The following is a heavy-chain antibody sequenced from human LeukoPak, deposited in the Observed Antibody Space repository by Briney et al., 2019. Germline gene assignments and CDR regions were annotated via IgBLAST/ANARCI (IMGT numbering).Heavy chain of an antibody. Sequence: PGGSLRLSCAASGFTFDDYAMHWVRQAPGKGLEWVSAISGSGGSTYYADSVKGRFTISRDNSKNTLYLQMNSLRAEDTAVYYCATSSVYLGGATYAFDIWGQGTMVTVSS. CDR3: ATSSVYLGGATYAFDI. V-gene: IGHV3-23*01. J-gene: IGHJ3*02. CDR1: GFTFDDYA. D-gene: IGHD1-26*01. CDR2: ISGSGGST.